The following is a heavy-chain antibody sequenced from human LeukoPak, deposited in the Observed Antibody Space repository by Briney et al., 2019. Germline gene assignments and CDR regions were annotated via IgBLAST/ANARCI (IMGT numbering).Heavy chain of an antibody. V-gene: IGHV3-9*01. CDR3: AQGPRTFYYFDY. Sequence: GGSLRLSCAASGFTFDDYAMHWVRQAPGKGLEWVSGISWNSGSIVYADSVKGRFTISRDNVKNSLYLQMNSLRAEDTALYYCAQGPRTFYYFDYWGQGTLVTVSS. CDR2: ISWNSGSI. CDR1: GFTFDDYA. D-gene: IGHD1-7*01. J-gene: IGHJ4*02.